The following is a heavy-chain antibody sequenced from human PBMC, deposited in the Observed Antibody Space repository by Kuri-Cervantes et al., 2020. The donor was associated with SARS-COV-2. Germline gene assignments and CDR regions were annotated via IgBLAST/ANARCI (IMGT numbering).Heavy chain of an antibody. CDR2: INWNGGST. D-gene: IGHD3-3*01. J-gene: IGHJ6*03. CDR3: ARHGRGTYYDFWSGYPVGDFYYYYYMDV. CDR1: GFTFDDYG. Sequence: GGSLRLSCAASGFTFDDYGMSWVRQAPGKGLEWVSGINWNGGSTGYADSVKGRFTISRDNAKNSLYLQMNSLRAEDTAVYYCARHGRGTYYDFWSGYPVGDFYYYYYMDVWGKGTTVTVSS. V-gene: IGHV3-20*04.